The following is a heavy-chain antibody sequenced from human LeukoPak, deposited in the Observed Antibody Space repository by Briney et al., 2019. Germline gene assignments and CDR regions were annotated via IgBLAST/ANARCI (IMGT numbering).Heavy chain of an antibody. V-gene: IGHV1-2*02. J-gene: IGHJ4*02. CDR1: AYTFSGYY. Sequence: GASVKVSCKASAYTFSGYYIHWVRQAPGQGLEWMGWINFNSGGKIFAEKFQDRVTMARDTSISTAYMELSRLRSDDTAVYYFARQIVSGSMGCDFWGQGTLVTVSS. CDR3: ARQIVSGSMGCDF. CDR2: INFNSGGK. D-gene: IGHD2-21*01.